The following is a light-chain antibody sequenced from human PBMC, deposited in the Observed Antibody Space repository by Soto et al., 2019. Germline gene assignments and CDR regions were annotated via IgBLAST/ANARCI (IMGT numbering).Light chain of an antibody. CDR3: QQSYSTPQT. CDR2: AAS. CDR1: QSISSY. V-gene: IGKV1-39*01. Sequence: DIQMTQSPSSLSASVGDRVTITCRASQSISSYLNWYQQKPGKAPKLRIYAASSLQSGVPSRFSGSGSGTDFTLTISSLQPEDFATYYCQQSYSTPQTFGGGTKVDIK. J-gene: IGKJ4*01.